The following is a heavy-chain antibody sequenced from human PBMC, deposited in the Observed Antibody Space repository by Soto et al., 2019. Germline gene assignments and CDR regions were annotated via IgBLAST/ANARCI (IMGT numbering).Heavy chain of an antibody. CDR2: IWYDGSNK. V-gene: IGHV3-33*01. CDR3: ARGSSSLSG. CDR1: GFTFSSYG. J-gene: IGHJ4*02. Sequence: GGSLRLSCAASGFTFSSYGMHWVRQAPGKGLEWVAVIWYDGSNKYYADSVKGRFTISRDKSKNTLYLQMNSLRAEDTAVYYCARGSSSLSGWGQGTLVTVSS. D-gene: IGHD6-13*01.